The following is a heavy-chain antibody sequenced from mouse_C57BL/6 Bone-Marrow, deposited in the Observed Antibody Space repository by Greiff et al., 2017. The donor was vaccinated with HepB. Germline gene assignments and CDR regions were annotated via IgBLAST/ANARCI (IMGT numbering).Heavy chain of an antibody. Sequence: EVKLEESGGGLVQPGGSMKLSCVASGFTFSNYWMNWVRQSPETGLEWVAQIRLKSDNYATHYAESVKGRFTISRDDSKSSVYLQMNNLRAEDTGIYYCTRGPMDYWGQGTSVTVSS. V-gene: IGHV6-3*01. CDR3: TRGPMDY. CDR2: IRLKSDNYAT. J-gene: IGHJ4*01. CDR1: GFTFSNYW.